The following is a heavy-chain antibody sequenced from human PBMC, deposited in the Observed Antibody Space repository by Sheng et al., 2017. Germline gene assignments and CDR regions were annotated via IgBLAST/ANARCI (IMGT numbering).Heavy chain of an antibody. D-gene: IGHD2-15*01. J-gene: IGHJ3*02. Sequence: EVQLVESGGDLVQPGRSLRLSCAASGFRFDDYAMHWVRQVPGKGLEWVSGISWKSGTIGYADSVKGRFTISRDNAKNSLYLQMNSLRAEDMALYYCAKDMGGSMEDAFDIWGQGTMVTV. CDR2: ISWKSGTI. V-gene: IGHV3-9*03. CDR1: GFRFDDYA. CDR3: AKDMGGSMEDAFDI.